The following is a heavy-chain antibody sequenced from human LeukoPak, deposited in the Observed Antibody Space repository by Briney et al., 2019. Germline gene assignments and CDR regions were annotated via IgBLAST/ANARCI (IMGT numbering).Heavy chain of an antibody. CDR3: ARDLVEIAVAGRHYCYGMDV. CDR2: ISSSSSYI. Sequence: GGSLRLSCAASGFTFSSYSMNWVRQAPGKGLEWVSSISSSSSYIYYADSVKGRFTISRDNAKNSLYLQMNSLRAEDTAVYYCARDLVEIAVAGRHYCYGMDVWGQGTTVTVSS. V-gene: IGHV3-21*01. CDR1: GFTFSSYS. J-gene: IGHJ6*02. D-gene: IGHD6-19*01.